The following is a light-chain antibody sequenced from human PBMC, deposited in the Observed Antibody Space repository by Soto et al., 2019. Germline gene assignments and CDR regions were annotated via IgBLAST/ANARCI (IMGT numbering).Light chain of an antibody. V-gene: IGKV1-17*01. CDR2: VAS. CDR3: LQQNSYPLT. J-gene: IGKJ4*01. Sequence: DIQMTQSPSSLSASVGDRVTITCRASQGIRNDLAWYHEKPGKAPKRLIYVASRLQSGVPSRFSGSGSGTEFTLTISSLQPEDSATYYCLQQNSYPLTFGGGTKVEIK. CDR1: QGIRND.